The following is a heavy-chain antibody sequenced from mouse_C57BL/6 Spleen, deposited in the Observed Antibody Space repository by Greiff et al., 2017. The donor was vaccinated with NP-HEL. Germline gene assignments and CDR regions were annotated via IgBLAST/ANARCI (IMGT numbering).Heavy chain of an antibody. D-gene: IGHD2-4*01. CDR1: GYTFTSYW. V-gene: IGHV1-64*01. J-gene: IGHJ3*01. CDR2: IHPNSGST. Sequence: QVQLKQSGAELVKPGASVKLSCKASGYTFTSYWMHWVKQRPGQGLEWIGMIHPNSGSTNYNEKFKSKATLTVDKSSSTAYMQLSSLTSEDSAVYYCARSERLRGFAYWGQGTLVTVSA. CDR3: ARSERLRGFAY.